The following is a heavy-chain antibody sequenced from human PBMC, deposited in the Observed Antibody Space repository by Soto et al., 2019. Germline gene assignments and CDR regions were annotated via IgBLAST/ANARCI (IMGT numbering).Heavy chain of an antibody. CDR3: AKLLRPGLQFFDF. CDR1: GFTFSDYA. Sequence: EVQLLESGGGLVQPGGSLRLSCAASGFTFSDYAMSWVRQAPGKGLDWVSAISSSGDHTFYADSVKGRFTISRDNSKNTLYLKVNSLRAEDPAVYYCAKLLRPGLQFFDFWGQGTLVTVSS. CDR2: ISSSGDHT. D-gene: IGHD4-4*01. V-gene: IGHV3-23*01. J-gene: IGHJ4*02.